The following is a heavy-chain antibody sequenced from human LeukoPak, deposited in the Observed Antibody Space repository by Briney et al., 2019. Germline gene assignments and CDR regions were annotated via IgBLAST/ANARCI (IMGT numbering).Heavy chain of an antibody. Sequence: ASVKVSCKASGYTFTSYYMHWVRQAPGQGLEWMGIINPSGGSTSYAQKFQGRVTMTRDTSTSTVYMELSSLRSEDPAVYYCARRCRETIAVAGRHNWFDRWGQGTLVTVSS. J-gene: IGHJ5*02. CDR2: INPSGGST. CDR3: ARRCRETIAVAGRHNWFDR. CDR1: GYTFTSYY. V-gene: IGHV1-46*01. D-gene: IGHD6-13*01.